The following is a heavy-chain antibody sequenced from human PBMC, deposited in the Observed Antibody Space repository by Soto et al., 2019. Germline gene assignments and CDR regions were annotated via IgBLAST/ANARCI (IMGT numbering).Heavy chain of an antibody. J-gene: IGHJ6*03. CDR2: IWYDGSDK. CDR1: GFTFSNYA. V-gene: IGHV3-33*01. Sequence: QMQLVESGGGVVQPGTSLRLSCAASGFTFSNYAMHWVRQAPGKGLEWVTIIWYDGSDKNYGDSVKGRFTISIDNSKNTMYLQMNSLRVEDTAVYYCARDSGGDYHNYYMDVWGKGTTVTVSS. D-gene: IGHD4-17*01. CDR3: ARDSGGDYHNYYMDV.